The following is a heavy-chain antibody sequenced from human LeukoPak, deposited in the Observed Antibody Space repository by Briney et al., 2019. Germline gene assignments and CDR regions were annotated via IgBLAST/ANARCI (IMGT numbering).Heavy chain of an antibody. CDR1: GFTFSSYA. D-gene: IGHD6-19*01. J-gene: IGHJ4*02. CDR3: ARGAYSSGFFDY. V-gene: IGHV3-30*14. CDR2: ISYDGSNK. Sequence: GGSLRLSCAASGFTFSSYAMHWVRQAPGKGLEWVAVISYDGSNKYYADSVKGRFTISRDNSKNTLYLQMGSLRAEDMAVYYCARGAYSSGFFDYWGQGTLVTVSS.